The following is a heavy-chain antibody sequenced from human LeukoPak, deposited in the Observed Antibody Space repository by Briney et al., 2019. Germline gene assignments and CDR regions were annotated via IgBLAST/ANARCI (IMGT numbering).Heavy chain of an antibody. CDR1: GYTFTNYA. CDR2: IHPSTGNP. V-gene: IGHV7-4-1*02. D-gene: IGHD3-3*01. J-gene: IGHJ6*03. Sequence: ASVKVSCKASGYTFTNYAMNWVRQAPGQGLEWMGWIHPSTGNPTYAQGFTGRFVFSLDTSVSTAYLQITSLKAEDTAVYFCARGSSPAFGAVITSHYYYYMDVWGKGTTVTVSS. CDR3: ARGSSPAFGAVITSHYYYYMDV.